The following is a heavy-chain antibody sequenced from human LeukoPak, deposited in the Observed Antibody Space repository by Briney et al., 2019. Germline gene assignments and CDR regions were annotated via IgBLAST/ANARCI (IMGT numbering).Heavy chain of an antibody. D-gene: IGHD3-16*01. Sequence: GGSLRLSCAASGFTFSNFAMSWVRQAPGKGLEWVSAISGSGGSTYYAGSVKGRFTISRDNSKNTVYLQMNSLRAGDTAVYYCAKGNAPGVWQLFDYWGQGTLVTVSS. CDR2: ISGSGGST. J-gene: IGHJ4*02. CDR1: GFTFSNFA. CDR3: AKGNAPGVWQLFDY. V-gene: IGHV3-23*01.